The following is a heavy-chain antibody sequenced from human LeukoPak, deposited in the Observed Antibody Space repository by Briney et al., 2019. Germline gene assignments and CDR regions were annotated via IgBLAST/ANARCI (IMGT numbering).Heavy chain of an antibody. CDR1: GASISSYY. CDR3: ARVTFWSGYSLFDY. V-gene: IGHV4-59*01. CDR2: IYYSGST. J-gene: IGHJ4*02. Sequence: PSETLSLTCTVSGASISSYYWSWIRQPPGKGLEWIGYIYYSGSTNYNPSLKSRVTISVDTSKNQFSLRLSSVTAADTAVYYCARVTFWSGYSLFDYWGQGTLVTVSS. D-gene: IGHD3-3*01.